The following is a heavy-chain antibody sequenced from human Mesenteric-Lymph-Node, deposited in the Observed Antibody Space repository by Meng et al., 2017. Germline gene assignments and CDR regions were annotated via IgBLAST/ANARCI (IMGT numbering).Heavy chain of an antibody. D-gene: IGHD5-24*01. Sequence: GESLKISCAASGFTFSSYSMNWVRQAPGKGLEWVSSVSSSSSYIYYADSVKGRFTNSRDNAKNSLYLQMNSLRAEDTAVYYCARVGEERWLQTYYYYYGMDVWGQGTTVTVSS. J-gene: IGHJ6*02. CDR1: GFTFSSYS. CDR3: ARVGEERWLQTYYYYYGMDV. V-gene: IGHV3-21*01. CDR2: VSSSSSYI.